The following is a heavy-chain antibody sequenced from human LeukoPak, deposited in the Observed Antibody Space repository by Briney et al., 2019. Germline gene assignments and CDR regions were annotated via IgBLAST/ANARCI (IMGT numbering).Heavy chain of an antibody. CDR1: GFTFSNAW. CDR2: INSDGSST. J-gene: IGHJ4*02. Sequence: SGGSLRLSCAASGFTFSNAWMIWVRQAPGKGLVWVSRINSDGSSTSYADSVKGRFTISRDNAKNTLYLQMNRLRAEDTAVYYCARGTDLRYFDWLSDWGQGTLVTVSS. V-gene: IGHV3-74*01. CDR3: ARGTDLRYFDWLSD. D-gene: IGHD3-9*01.